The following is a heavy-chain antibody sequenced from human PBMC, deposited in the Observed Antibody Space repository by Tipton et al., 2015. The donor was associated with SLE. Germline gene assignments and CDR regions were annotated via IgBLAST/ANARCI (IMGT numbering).Heavy chain of an antibody. J-gene: IGHJ2*01. V-gene: IGHV4-31*03. CDR1: GGSISSGGYY. Sequence: TLSLTCTVSGGSISSGGYYWSWIRQHPGKGLEWIGYIYYSGSTYYNPSLRSRLTISVDTSENHFSLNLNSVTAADTAVYFCARQRGYYDGTPFPPWNFDLWGRGTQVTVSS. D-gene: IGHD3-16*01. CDR2: IYYSGST. CDR3: ARQRGYYDGTPFPPWNFDL.